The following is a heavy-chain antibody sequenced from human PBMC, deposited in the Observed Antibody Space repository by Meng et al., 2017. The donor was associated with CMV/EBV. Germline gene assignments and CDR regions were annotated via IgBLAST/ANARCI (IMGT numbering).Heavy chain of an antibody. V-gene: IGHV4-30-4*08. J-gene: IGHJ4*02. D-gene: IGHD1-14*01. CDR3: ARVMGPNRTPYYFDY. CDR1: GGSLVSGDFY. Sequence: LPEPGPGLVRPSQTLSLTCPVSGGSLVSGDFYWSWIRQPPGKGLEWIGYIYYSGSTYYNPSLKSRVTISVDTSKNQFSLKLSSVTAADTAVYYCARVMGPNRTPYYFDYWGQGTLVTVSS. CDR2: IYYSGST.